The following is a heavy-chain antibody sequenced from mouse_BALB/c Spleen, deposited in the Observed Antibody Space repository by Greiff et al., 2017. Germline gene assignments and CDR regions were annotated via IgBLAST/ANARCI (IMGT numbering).Heavy chain of an antibody. CDR3: ARGNILAGWYFDV. CDR1: GFTFSSYA. Sequence: EVMLVESGGGLVKPGGSLKLSCAASGFTFSSYAMSWVRQTPEKRLEWVASISSGGSTYYPDSVKGRFTISRDNARNILYLQMSSLRSEDTAMYYCARGNILAGWYFDVWGAGTTVTVAS. V-gene: IGHV5-6-5*01. D-gene: IGHD5-2*01. CDR2: ISSGGST. J-gene: IGHJ1*01.